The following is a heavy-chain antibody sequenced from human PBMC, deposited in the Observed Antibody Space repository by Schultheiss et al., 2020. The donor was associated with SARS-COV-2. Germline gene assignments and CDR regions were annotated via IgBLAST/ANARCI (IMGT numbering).Heavy chain of an antibody. D-gene: IGHD2-2*01. V-gene: IGHV3-30*04. CDR1: GFTFSSYD. J-gene: IGHJ3*02. CDR2: ISYDGSEN. CDR3: ARDRDCSSTSCSDAFDI. Sequence: GGSLRLSCAASGFTFSSYDVHWVRQAPGKGLEWVAVISYDGSENYYADSVKGRFTISRDNSKNTLYLQMNSLRAEDTAVYYCARDRDCSSTSCSDAFDIWGQGTMVTVSS.